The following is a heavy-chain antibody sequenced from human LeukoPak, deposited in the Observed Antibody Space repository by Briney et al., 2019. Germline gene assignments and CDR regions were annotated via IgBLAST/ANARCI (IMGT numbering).Heavy chain of an antibody. D-gene: IGHD3-10*01. J-gene: IGHJ6*04. Sequence: SGTLSLTCAVSGHSISTGSYWGWIRPPPGKGLEWGGSMSHNRGTYYKPALKGRVTLSIDTSKHQISLRLTSVTAADTAVYYCASYYASAVSASPSYGMDVWGKGTTVTVPS. CDR2: MSHNRGT. V-gene: IGHV4-38-2*01. CDR3: ASYYASAVSASPSYGMDV. CDR1: GHSISTGSY.